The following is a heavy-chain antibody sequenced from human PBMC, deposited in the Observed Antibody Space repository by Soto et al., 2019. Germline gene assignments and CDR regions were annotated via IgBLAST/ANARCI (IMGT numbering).Heavy chain of an antibody. D-gene: IGHD6-19*01. J-gene: IGHJ4*02. CDR2: INPSGRST. V-gene: IGHV1-46*02. CDR1: GDTFNSYY. Sequence: QVQLVQSGAEVKKPGASVKASCKAPGDTFNSYYVHWVRQAPGQGLEWMVVINPSGRSTSYAQGFHGRVTMPRDTSANTVSMDRSSLRSEDTAVYYCARELALYTSGVVLGEWGQRNLVIVTS. CDR3: ARELALYTSGVVLGE.